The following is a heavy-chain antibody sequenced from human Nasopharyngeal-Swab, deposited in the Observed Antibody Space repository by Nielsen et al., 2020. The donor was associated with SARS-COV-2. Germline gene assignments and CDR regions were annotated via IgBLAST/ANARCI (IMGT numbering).Heavy chain of an antibody. J-gene: IGHJ4*02. V-gene: IGHV4-61*08. D-gene: IGHD3-22*01. CDR3: AREPWYYYDSSGGYDY. Sequence: SETLSLTCTVSGGSVSSGGYYWSWIRQPPGKGLEWIGYIYYSGSTNYNPSLKSRVTISVDTSKNQFSLKLSSVTAADTAVYYCAREPWYYYDSSGGYDYWGQGTLVTVSS. CDR2: IYYSGST. CDR1: GGSVSSGGYY.